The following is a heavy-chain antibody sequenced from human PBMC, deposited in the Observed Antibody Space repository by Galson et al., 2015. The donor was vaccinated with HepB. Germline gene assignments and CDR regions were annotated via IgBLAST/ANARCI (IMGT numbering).Heavy chain of an antibody. D-gene: IGHD3-10*01. CDR2: VNPSVFDT. J-gene: IGHJ5*02. Sequence: SVKVSCKASGYTFTDYYIHWVRQAPGQGLEWMGVVNPSVFDTTYAQAFQGRLTMTRDTSTSTVYLELSSLRSEDTAVYYCTRVGLGVWFDPWGQGTLVTVSS. V-gene: IGHV1-46*01. CDR3: TRVGLGVWFDP. CDR1: GYTFTDYY.